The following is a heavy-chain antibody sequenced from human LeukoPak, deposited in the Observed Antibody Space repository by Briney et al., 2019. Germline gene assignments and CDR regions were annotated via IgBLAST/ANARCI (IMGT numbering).Heavy chain of an antibody. J-gene: IGHJ4*02. D-gene: IGHD5-18*01. CDR2: IKQDGSEK. Sequence: GGSLRLSCAASGFTFSSYWMSWVRQAPGKGLEWVANIKQDGSEKYYVDSVKGRFTISRDNAKNSLYLQMSSLRAEDTAVYYCAREPGDTAMVFDYWGQGTLVTVSS. CDR1: GFTFSSYW. CDR3: AREPGDTAMVFDY. V-gene: IGHV3-7*01.